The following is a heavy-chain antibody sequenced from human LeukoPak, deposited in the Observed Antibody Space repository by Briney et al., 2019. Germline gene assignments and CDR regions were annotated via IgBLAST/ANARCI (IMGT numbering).Heavy chain of an antibody. J-gene: IGHJ4*02. D-gene: IGHD6-13*01. CDR1: GFTFSDHY. Sequence: GGSLRLSCAASGFTFSDHYMDWVRQAPRKGLEWVGRTRNKANSYTTEYAASVKGRFTISRDDSKNSLYLQMNSLKTEDTAVYYCASGSSSSWEFDYWGQGTLVTVSS. CDR3: ASGSSSSWEFDY. CDR2: TRNKANSYTT. V-gene: IGHV3-72*01.